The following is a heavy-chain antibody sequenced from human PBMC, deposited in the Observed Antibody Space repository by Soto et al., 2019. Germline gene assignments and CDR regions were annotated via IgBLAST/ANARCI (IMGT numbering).Heavy chain of an antibody. CDR2: ISYDGSNK. V-gene: IGHV3-30-3*01. CDR1: GFTFSNYA. J-gene: IGHJ5*02. Sequence: PGGSLRLSCAPSGFTFSNYAMHWVRQAPGKGLEWVAVISYDGSNKYYADSVKGRFTISRDNSKNTLYLQMNSLRAEDTAVYYCAKDPHIVVVPAAIGPFDPWGQGTLVTVSS. CDR3: AKDPHIVVVPAAIGPFDP. D-gene: IGHD2-2*02.